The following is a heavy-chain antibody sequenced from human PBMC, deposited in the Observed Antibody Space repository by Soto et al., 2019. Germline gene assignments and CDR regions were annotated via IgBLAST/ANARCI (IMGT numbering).Heavy chain of an antibody. Sequence: PSETLSLTCNVSGGSISGYYWSWIRQPPGKGLEYIGYIYYRGSTNYNPSLESRVTMSVDTSRNQSSLKVNSVTAADTAVYYCARQQLLPFYYALDVWGQGTTVNVSS. V-gene: IGHV4-59*01. D-gene: IGHD6-13*01. CDR2: IYYRGST. J-gene: IGHJ6*02. CDR1: GGSISGYY. CDR3: ARQQLLPFYYALDV.